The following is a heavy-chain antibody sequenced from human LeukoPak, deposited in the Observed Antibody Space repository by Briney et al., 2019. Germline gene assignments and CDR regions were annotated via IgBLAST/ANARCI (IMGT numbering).Heavy chain of an antibody. CDR2: ISGSGGST. V-gene: IGHV3-23*01. CDR3: AKITGTTPPYYYYYMDV. Sequence: GGSLRLSCAASGFTFSSYAMSWDRQAPGKGLEWVSAISGSGGSTYYADSVKGRFTISRDNSKNTLYLQMNSLRAEDTAVYYCAKITGTTPPYYYYYMDVWGKGTTVTVSS. D-gene: IGHD1-7*01. J-gene: IGHJ6*03. CDR1: GFTFSSYA.